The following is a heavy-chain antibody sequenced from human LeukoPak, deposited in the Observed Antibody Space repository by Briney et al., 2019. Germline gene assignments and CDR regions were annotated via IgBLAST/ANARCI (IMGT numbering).Heavy chain of an antibody. D-gene: IGHD4-23*01. CDR3: ARDSPDYGGKGFDY. CDR2: IYSGGST. V-gene: IGHV3-53*01. J-gene: IGHJ4*02. CDR1: GVTLSNYA. Sequence: GGSLRLSCVASGVTLSNYAMSWARQAPGKGLEWVSVIYSGGSTNYADSVKGRFTISRDKSKNTLYLQMNSLRAEDTAVYYCARDSPDYGGKGFDYWGQGTLVTVSS.